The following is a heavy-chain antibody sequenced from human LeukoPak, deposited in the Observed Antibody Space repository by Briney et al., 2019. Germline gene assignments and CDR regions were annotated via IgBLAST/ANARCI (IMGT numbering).Heavy chain of an antibody. J-gene: IGHJ6*03. V-gene: IGHV1-2*02. D-gene: IGHD2-2*01. Sequence: GASVKVSCKASGYTFTGYYMHWVRQAPGQGLEWMGWINPNSGGTNYAQKFQGRVTMTRDTSISTAYMELSRLRSDDTAVYYCARDSNDYYYYYVDVWGKGTTVTISS. CDR1: GYTFTGYY. CDR2: INPNSGGT. CDR3: ARDSNDYYYYYVDV.